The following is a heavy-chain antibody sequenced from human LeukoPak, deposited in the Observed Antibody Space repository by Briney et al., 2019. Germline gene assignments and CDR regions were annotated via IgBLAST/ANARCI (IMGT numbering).Heavy chain of an antibody. CDR3: ARLRSGDGYYYYYMDV. CDR2: IYTSGST. CDR1: GGSISSYY. D-gene: IGHD3-16*01. Sequence: ETLSLTCTVSGGSISSYYWSWIRQPPGKGLEWIGYIYTSGSTNYNPSLKGRVTISVDTSKNQFSLKLSSVTAADTAVYYCARLRSGDGYYYYYMDVWGKGTTVTVSS. V-gene: IGHV4-4*09. J-gene: IGHJ6*03.